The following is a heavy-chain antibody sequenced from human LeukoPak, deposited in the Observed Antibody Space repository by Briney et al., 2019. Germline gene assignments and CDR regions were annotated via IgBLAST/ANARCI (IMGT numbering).Heavy chain of an antibody. Sequence: SQTLSLTCTVSGGSISSSSYYWGWIRQPPGKGLEWIGSIYYSGSTYYNPSLMSRVTISVDTSKNQFSLKLSSVTAADTAVYYCAGHFYDFWSGYYRTDNWFDPWGQGTLVTVSS. CDR2: IYYSGST. V-gene: IGHV4-39*01. CDR3: AGHFYDFWSGYYRTDNWFDP. D-gene: IGHD3-3*01. CDR1: GGSISSSSYY. J-gene: IGHJ5*02.